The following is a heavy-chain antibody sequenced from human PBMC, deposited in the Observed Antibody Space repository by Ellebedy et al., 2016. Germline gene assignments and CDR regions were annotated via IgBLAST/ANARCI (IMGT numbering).Heavy chain of an antibody. CDR1: GFTFGDYA. CDR2: IRSKAYGGAA. Sequence: GESLKISCSASGFTFGDYAMNWFRQAPGKGLEWVGFIRSKAYGGAADYAASVNGRFTISRDDSKSIAYLQMNSLKTEDTAVYHCSRAGGSVIFQTYYYGMDVWGQGTTVTVSS. D-gene: IGHD3-10*01. CDR3: SRAGGSVIFQTYYYGMDV. V-gene: IGHV3-49*03. J-gene: IGHJ6*02.